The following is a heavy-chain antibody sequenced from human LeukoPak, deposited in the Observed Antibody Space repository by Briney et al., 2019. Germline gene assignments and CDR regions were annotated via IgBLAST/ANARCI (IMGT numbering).Heavy chain of an antibody. J-gene: IGHJ4*03. V-gene: IGHV4-34*01. CDR1: GGSFSRYS. CDR2: IDHRGDT. Sequence: SETLSLTCAVYGGSFSRYSWSWIRQSPGKGLEWIAEIDHRGDTNCNPSVKSRVTISVDTSKNQFSLKVRSLSAADTAVYYCARGATISETGYFDFWGQETPVTVSS. CDR3: ARGATISETGYFDF. D-gene: IGHD5-24*01.